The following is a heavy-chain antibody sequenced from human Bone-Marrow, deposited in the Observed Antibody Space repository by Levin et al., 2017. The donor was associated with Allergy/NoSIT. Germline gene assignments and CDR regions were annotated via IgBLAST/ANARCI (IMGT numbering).Heavy chain of an antibody. D-gene: IGHD3-10*01. CDR1: GFTFSTYG. Sequence: PGGSLRLSCAASGFTFSTYGIHWVRQAPGKGLEWVALTWFDETNKYYADSVRGRFTVSRDNSKNTVYLQMNSLRAEDTGIYYCARHYGSGSLDSWGQGTLVSVSS. CDR2: TWFDETNK. V-gene: IGHV3-33*01. CDR3: ARHYGSGSLDS. J-gene: IGHJ4*02.